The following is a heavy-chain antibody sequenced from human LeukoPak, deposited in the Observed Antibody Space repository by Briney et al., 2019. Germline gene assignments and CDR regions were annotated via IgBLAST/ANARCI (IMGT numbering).Heavy chain of an antibody. CDR1: GVTFSRYG. CDR3: ATEGFDP. Sequence: GGSLRLSCAASGVTFSRYGMHWVRQAPGQGLEWVSFIHYDGSDKYYVDSVKGRFTISRDNSKNTLYLQLNSLRLEDTAVYYCATEGFDPWGQGTLATVSS. J-gene: IGHJ5*02. V-gene: IGHV3-30*02. CDR2: IHYDGSDK.